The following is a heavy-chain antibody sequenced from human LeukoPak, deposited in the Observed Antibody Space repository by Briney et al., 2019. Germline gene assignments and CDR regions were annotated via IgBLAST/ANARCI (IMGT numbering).Heavy chain of an antibody. V-gene: IGHV4-34*01. D-gene: IGHD3-10*01. CDR2: INHSGST. CDR3: ARLWFGELFLYYFDY. Sequence: SETLSLTCAVYGGSFSGYYWSWIRQTPGKGLEWIGEINHSGSTNYNPSLKSRVTISVDTSKNQFSLKLSSVTAADTAVYYCARLWFGELFLYYFDYWGQGTLVTVSS. CDR1: GGSFSGYY. J-gene: IGHJ4*02.